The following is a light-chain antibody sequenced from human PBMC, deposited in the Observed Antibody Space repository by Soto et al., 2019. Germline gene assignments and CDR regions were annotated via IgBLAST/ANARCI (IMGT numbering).Light chain of an antibody. J-gene: IGKJ4*01. Sequence: DIQMTQSPSSVSAAVGDRVTITCRASQGINKWLAWYQQKPGKAPQLLISAASTLRSGVPSRFSGSVSGTDFILTISNLQPADFATYVCQQANSFPLSFGGWTRVEI. CDR1: QGINKW. V-gene: IGKV1-12*01. CDR3: QQANSFPLS. CDR2: AAS.